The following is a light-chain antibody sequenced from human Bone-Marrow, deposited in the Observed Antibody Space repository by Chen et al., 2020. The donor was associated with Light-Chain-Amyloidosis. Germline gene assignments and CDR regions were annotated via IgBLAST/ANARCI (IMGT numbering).Light chain of an antibody. CDR1: RSDVGSYNL. CDR2: EAK. J-gene: IGLJ3*02. V-gene: IGLV2-23*01. CDR3: CSYAGRGKM. Sequence: QAALPQPASASGSPGHSITLSCTGSRSDVGSYNLVSWYPHPPGIAPKLIIYEAKKRPSGVSNRFSGSRSGYTASLTISGLQAEDEADYYCCSYAGRGKMFGGGTKLTVL.